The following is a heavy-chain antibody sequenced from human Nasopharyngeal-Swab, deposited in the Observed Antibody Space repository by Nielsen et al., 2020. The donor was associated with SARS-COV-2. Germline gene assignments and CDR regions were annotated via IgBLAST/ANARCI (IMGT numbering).Heavy chain of an antibody. J-gene: IGHJ4*02. CDR3: ARLGGGGGNY. Sequence: GESLKISCAASGFTFSSYAMHWVRQAPGKGLEWVAVISYDGSNKYYADSVKGRFTISRDNSKSTLYLQMNSLRAEDTAVYYCARLGGGGGNYWGQGTLVTVSS. CDR2: ISYDGSNK. V-gene: IGHV3-30*04. D-gene: IGHD1-26*01. CDR1: GFTFSSYA.